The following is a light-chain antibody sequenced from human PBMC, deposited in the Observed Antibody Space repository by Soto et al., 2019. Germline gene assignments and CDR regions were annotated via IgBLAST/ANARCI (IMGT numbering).Light chain of an antibody. CDR3: QQSNNWPRT. CDR2: GAS. Sequence: EIVMTQSPATLSVSPGERANLSCRASQSVSSNLAWYQQKPGQAPRLLIYGASTRATGIPARFSGSGSGTEFTLTISSLQSEDFAVYYCQQSNNWPRTFGQGTKVEIK. J-gene: IGKJ1*01. CDR1: QSVSSN. V-gene: IGKV3-15*01.